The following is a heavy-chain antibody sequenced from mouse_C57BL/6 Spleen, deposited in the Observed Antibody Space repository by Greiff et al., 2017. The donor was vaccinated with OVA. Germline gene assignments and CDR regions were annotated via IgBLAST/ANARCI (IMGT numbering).Heavy chain of an antibody. CDR3: ARGQTAQARLFAY. J-gene: IGHJ3*01. CDR1: GYTFTSYW. Sequence: VQLQQPGAELVMPGASVKLSCKASGYTFTSYWMHWVKQRPGQGLEWIGEIDPSDSYTNYNQKFKGKSTLTVDKSSSTAYMQLSSLTSEDSAVYYCARGQTAQARLFAYWGQGTLVTVSA. V-gene: IGHV1-69*01. CDR2: IDPSDSYT. D-gene: IGHD3-2*02.